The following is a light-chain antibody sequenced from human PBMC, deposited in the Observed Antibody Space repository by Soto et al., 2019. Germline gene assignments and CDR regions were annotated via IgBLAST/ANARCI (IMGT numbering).Light chain of an antibody. CDR2: AAS. V-gene: IGKV1-39*01. CDR1: QSISSY. J-gene: IGKJ4*01. CDR3: QQSYSNPPVLT. Sequence: DIQMTQSPSSLSASVGDRVTITCRASQSISSYLNWYQQKPEKAPKLLIYAASSLQSGIPSRFSGSGSGTDFTLTISSLQPEDFATYYCQQSYSNPPVLTFGGGTKVEIK.